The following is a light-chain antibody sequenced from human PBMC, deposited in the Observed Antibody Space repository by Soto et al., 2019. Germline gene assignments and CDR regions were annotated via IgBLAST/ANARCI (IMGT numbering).Light chain of an antibody. J-gene: IGLJ1*01. Sequence: QSALTQPASVSGSPGQSITISCTGSSCDVGGYKYVSWYQQYSGKAPKLMIYDVNNRPSGVSNRFSGSKSGNTASLTISGLQAEDEADYYCSSYTSSTTYVFGTGTKLTVL. CDR2: DVN. CDR3: SSYTSSTTYV. V-gene: IGLV2-14*01. CDR1: SCDVGGYKY.